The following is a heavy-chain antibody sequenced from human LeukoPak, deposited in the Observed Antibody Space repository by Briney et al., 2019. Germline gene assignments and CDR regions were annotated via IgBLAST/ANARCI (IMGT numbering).Heavy chain of an antibody. V-gene: IGHV4-59*08. J-gene: IGHJ6*03. Sequence: SETLSLTCTVSGGSLNGYYWSWIRQPLGKGLEWIGFIYHSGSVNHNPSLKSRATISVDTSKNQVSLKLTSVTAADTAVYYCARHPRIAVPPFYYYYMDVWGKGTTVAVSS. CDR3: ARHPRIAVPPFYYYYMDV. CDR1: GGSLNGYY. D-gene: IGHD6-6*01. CDR2: IYHSGSV.